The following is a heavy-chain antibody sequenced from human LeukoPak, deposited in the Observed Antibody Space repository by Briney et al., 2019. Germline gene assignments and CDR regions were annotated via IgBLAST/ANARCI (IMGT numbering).Heavy chain of an antibody. CDR1: GGSISSYY. Sequence: SETLSLTCTVSGGSISSYYWSWIRQPPGKGLEWIGFIYYSGYTNYKSSLKSRVTISVDTSKNQFSLKLSSVTAADTAVYYCARTTMVRGTYYMDVWGKGTTVTVSS. V-gene: IGHV4-59*01. CDR2: IYYSGYT. D-gene: IGHD3-10*01. CDR3: ARTTMVRGTYYMDV. J-gene: IGHJ6*03.